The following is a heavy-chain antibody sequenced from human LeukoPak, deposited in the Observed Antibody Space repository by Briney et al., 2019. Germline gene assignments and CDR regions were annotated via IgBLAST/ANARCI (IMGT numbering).Heavy chain of an antibody. CDR1: GYTFTDLTEYY. D-gene: IGHD1-26*01. V-gene: IGHV1-2*02. CDR2: INPNNGGT. Sequence: ASVKVSCKASGYTFTDLTEYYIHWVRQAPGQGLEWMGWINPNNGGTKYAQKFQGTVTMTRDMSMNTAYMELSSLTSDDTAVYYCARRLGGSSEGYEFWGQGPLVTVSS. CDR3: ARRLGGSSEGYEF. J-gene: IGHJ4*02.